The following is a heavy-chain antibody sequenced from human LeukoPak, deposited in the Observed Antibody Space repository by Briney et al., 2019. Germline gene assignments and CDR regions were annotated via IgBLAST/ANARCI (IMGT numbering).Heavy chain of an antibody. J-gene: IGHJ4*02. Sequence: SQTLSLTCAISGDSVSSNRVAWNWIRQSPSRGLEWLGRTYYMSKWSTDYAVSVKSRITGNPDTSTNQFSLQPNSVTPDDTAVYYCARDGPGLYFDSWGEGTLVTVSS. V-gene: IGHV6-1*01. CDR3: ARDGPGLYFDS. CDR1: GDSVSSNRVA. D-gene: IGHD3/OR15-3a*01. CDR2: TYYMSKWST.